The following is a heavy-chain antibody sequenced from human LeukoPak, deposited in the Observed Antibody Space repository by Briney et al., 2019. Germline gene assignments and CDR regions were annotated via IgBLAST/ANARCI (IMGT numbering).Heavy chain of an antibody. J-gene: IGHJ4*02. CDR2: ISAYNGNT. CDR3: ARDYYGSGSFPLDY. Sequence: GESLKISCKGSGYSFTSYGISWVRQAPGQGLEWMGWISAYNGNTNYAQKLQGRVTMTTDTSTSTAYMELRSLRSDDTAVYYCARDYYGSGSFPLDYWGQGTLVTVSS. CDR1: GYSFTSYG. D-gene: IGHD3-10*01. V-gene: IGHV1-18*01.